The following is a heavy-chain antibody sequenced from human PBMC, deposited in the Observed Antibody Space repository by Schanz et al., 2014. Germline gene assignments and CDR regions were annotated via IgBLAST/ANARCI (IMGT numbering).Heavy chain of an antibody. Sequence: EVQLLESGGALEQPGGSLRLSCAASGITFSDYAMSWVRQAPGKGLEWVSFVGSGRSAYTEYADSVKGRFTISRDNSDNTLYLQMNNLRAEDTAVYYCARGSGTFDSWGQGTLVTVSS. CDR1: GITFSDYA. D-gene: IGHD3-3*01. J-gene: IGHJ4*02. CDR2: GSGRSAYT. V-gene: IGHV3-23*01. CDR3: ARGSGTFDS.